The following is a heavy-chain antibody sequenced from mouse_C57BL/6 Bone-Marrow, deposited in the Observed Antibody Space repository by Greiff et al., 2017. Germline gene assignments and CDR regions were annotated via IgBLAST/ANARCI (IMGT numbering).Heavy chain of an antibody. D-gene: IGHD1-1*01. CDR3: TRSVYYF. J-gene: IGHJ3*01. Sequence: QVQLKESGAELVRPGASVTLSCKASGYTFTDYEMHWVKQTPVHGLEWIGAIDPETGGTAYNQKFKGKAILTADKSSSTAYMELRSLTSEDSAVYYCTRSVYYFWGQGTLVTVSA. CDR1: GYTFTDYE. CDR2: IDPETGGT. V-gene: IGHV1-15*01.